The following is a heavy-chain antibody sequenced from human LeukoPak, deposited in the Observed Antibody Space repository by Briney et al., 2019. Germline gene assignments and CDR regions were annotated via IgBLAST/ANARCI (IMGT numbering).Heavy chain of an antibody. V-gene: IGHV3-23*01. D-gene: IGHD3-22*01. CDR3: AKDRGGVVVRAFDY. J-gene: IGHJ4*02. CDR2: ISGGGDRT. CDR1: GFTFSTYG. Sequence: GGSLRLSCAAAGFTFSTYGMSWVRQAPGEGLEWVSGISGGGDRTSYAQSVKGRFTISRDNFKNMLYLQMNSLRVEDTAVYYCAKDRGGVVVRAFDYWGQGTLVTVSS.